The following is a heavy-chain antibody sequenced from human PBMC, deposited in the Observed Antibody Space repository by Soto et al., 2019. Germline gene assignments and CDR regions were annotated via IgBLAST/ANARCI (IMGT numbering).Heavy chain of an antibody. Sequence: GGSLRLSCAASGFTFSSYGMHWVRQAPGKGLEWVAVISYDGSNKYYADSVKGRFTISRDNSKNTLYLQMNSLRAEDTAVYYCAKDLGKGGARITIFAVVTTYGMDVWGQGTTVTVSS. D-gene: IGHD3-3*01. CDR3: AKDLGKGGARITIFAVVTTYGMDV. CDR2: ISYDGSNK. J-gene: IGHJ6*02. CDR1: GFTFSSYG. V-gene: IGHV3-30*18.